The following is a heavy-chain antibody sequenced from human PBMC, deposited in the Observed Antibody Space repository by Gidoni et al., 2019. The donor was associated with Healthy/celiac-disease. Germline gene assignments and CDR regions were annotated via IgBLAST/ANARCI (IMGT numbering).Heavy chain of an antibody. CDR2: ISGSGGST. CDR1: GFTFSSYA. J-gene: IGHJ6*02. D-gene: IGHD3-10*01. Sequence: EVQLLESGGGLVQPGGSLRLSCAASGFTFSSYAMSWFRQAPGKGLEWVSAISGSGGSTYYADSVKGRFTISRDNSKNTLYLQMNSLRAEDTAVYYCANHERVRGVIPSHYYYYYGMDVWGQGTTVTVSS. V-gene: IGHV3-23*01. CDR3: ANHERVRGVIPSHYYYYYGMDV.